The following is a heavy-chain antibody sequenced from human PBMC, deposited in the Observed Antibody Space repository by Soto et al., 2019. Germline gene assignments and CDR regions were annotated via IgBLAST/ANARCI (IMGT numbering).Heavy chain of an antibody. CDR3: VRSATYYGLAD. CDR2: ITTSSNTV. D-gene: IGHD1-26*01. V-gene: IGHV3-48*02. Sequence: EVQLVESGGGLVQPGGSLRLSCEASGFIFSAYTMNWVRQAPGKGLQWLSSITTSSNTVYYGGSVEGRFTISRDNAKNSLYLRMNSLRDEDTGVYYCVRSATYYGLADWGQGTLVTVSS. J-gene: IGHJ4*02. CDR1: GFIFSAYT.